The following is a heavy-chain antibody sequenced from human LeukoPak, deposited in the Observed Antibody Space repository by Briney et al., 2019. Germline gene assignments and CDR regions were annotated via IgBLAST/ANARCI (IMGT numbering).Heavy chain of an antibody. Sequence: SVKVSCKASGHTFSSYGISWVRQAPGQGLEWMGGIIPIFGTANYAQKFQGRVTITADESTSTAYMELSSLRSEDTAVYYCARDSFGVRGWFDPWGQGTLVTVSS. CDR2: IIPIFGTA. CDR1: GHTFSSYG. CDR3: ARDSFGVRGWFDP. D-gene: IGHD3-10*01. V-gene: IGHV1-69*13. J-gene: IGHJ5*02.